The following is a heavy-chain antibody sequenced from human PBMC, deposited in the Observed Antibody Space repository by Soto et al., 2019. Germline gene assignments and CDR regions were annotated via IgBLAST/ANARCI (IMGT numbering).Heavy chain of an antibody. CDR3: AHSRLASSSSGCFDP. J-gene: IGHJ5*02. V-gene: IGHV2-5*02. CDR1: GFSLSTSGVG. Sequence: QITLKESGPTLVKPTQTLTLTCTFSGFSLSTSGVGVGWIRQPPGKALEWLALIYWDDDKRYSPSLKSRLTIXXDXSXXQVVLTMTNMDPVDTATYYCAHSRLASSSSGCFDPWGQGTLVTVSS. CDR2: IYWDDDK. D-gene: IGHD6-6*01.